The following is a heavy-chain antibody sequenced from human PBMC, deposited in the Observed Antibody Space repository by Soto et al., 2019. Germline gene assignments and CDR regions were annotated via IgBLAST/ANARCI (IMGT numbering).Heavy chain of an antibody. CDR1: GFTFSSYG. Sequence: QVQLVESGGGVVQPGRSLRLSCAASGFTFSSYGMHWVRQAPGKGLEWVAVIWYDGSNKDYADSVKGRFTISRDNSKNTLFLLMNRLSAEDTAVYYCAGDREGYCISTSVYFLGYCNGMDVLGQGTTVTGSS. D-gene: IGHD2-2*01. CDR3: AGDREGYCISTSVYFLGYCNGMDV. CDR2: IWYDGSNK. J-gene: IGHJ6*02. V-gene: IGHV3-33*01.